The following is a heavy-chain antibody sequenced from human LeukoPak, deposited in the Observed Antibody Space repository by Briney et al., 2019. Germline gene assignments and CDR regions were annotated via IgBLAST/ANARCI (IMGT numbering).Heavy chain of an antibody. V-gene: IGHV3-23*01. CDR3: AKDDRWLQFCC. CDR2: IIPSGHTT. Sequence: GALRLSCAASGFTFSSHGMNWVRQAPGKGLEWDSGIIPSGHTTYYADSVRGRFTISRDNSRNTLYLQMNSLRAEDTAVYYCAKDDRWLQFCCWGQGTLVTVSA. D-gene: IGHD5-24*01. J-gene: IGHJ4*02. CDR1: GFTFSSHG.